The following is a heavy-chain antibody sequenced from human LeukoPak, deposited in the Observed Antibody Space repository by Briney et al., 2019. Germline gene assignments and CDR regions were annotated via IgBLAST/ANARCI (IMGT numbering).Heavy chain of an antibody. Sequence: SETLSLTRTVSGGSISSYYWSWVRQPPGKGLEWIGYIYYSGSTNYNPPLKSRVTISVDTSKNQFSLKLSSVTAADTAVYYCARGTMIVLFDYWGQGTLVTVSS. CDR1: GGSISSYY. CDR2: IYYSGST. J-gene: IGHJ4*02. CDR3: ARGTMIVLFDY. D-gene: IGHD3-22*01. V-gene: IGHV4-59*01.